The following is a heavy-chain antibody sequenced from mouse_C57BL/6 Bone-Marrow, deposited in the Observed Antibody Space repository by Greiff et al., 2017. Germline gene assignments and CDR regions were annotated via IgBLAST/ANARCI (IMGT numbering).Heavy chain of an antibody. CDR1: GFTFTDYY. V-gene: IGHV7-3*01. CDR2: IRNKANGYTT. J-gene: IGHJ3*01. CDR3: ARSYGSSFAY. D-gene: IGHD1-1*01. Sequence: EVKLVESGGGLVQPGGSLSLSCAASGFTFTDYYMSWVRQPPGKALEWLGFIRNKANGYTTEYSASVKGRFTISRDNSQSILYLQMNALRAEDRATYDCARSYGSSFAYWGQGTLVTVSA.